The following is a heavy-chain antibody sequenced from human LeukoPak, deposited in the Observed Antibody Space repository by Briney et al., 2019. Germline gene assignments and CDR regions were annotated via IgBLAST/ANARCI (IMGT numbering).Heavy chain of an antibody. CDR1: GFTFSSYG. J-gene: IGHJ4*02. Sequence: GGSLRLSCAASGFTFSSYGMHWVRQAPGKGLEWVAVISYDGSNKYYADSVKGRFTISRDNSKNTLYLQMNSLRAVDTAVYYCAKDQDYGDYFESAFDYWGQGTLVTVSS. V-gene: IGHV3-30*18. D-gene: IGHD4-17*01. CDR3: AKDQDYGDYFESAFDY. CDR2: ISYDGSNK.